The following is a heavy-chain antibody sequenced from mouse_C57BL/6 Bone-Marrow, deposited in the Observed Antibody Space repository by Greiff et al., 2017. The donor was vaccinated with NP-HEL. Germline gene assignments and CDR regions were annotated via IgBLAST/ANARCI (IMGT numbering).Heavy chain of an antibody. D-gene: IGHD2-4*01. V-gene: IGHV5-4*01. CDR2: ISDGGSYT. CDR1: GFTFSSYA. CDR3: ARDGIYYDDDEGGFDY. Sequence: EVHLVESGGGLVKPGGSLKLSCAASGFTFSSYAMSWVRQTPEKRLEWVATISDGGSYTYYPDNVKGRFTISRDNAKNNLYLQMSHLKSEDTAMYYCARDGIYYDDDEGGFDYWGQGTTLTVSS. J-gene: IGHJ2*01.